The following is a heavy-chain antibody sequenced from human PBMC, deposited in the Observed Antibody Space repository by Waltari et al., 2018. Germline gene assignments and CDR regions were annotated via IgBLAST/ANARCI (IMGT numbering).Heavy chain of an antibody. J-gene: IGHJ4*02. CDR2: INGDGSAK. CDR3: ARDGAMSGIDY. Sequence: EVQLVESGGNLVQPGGSLRLSCVASGFTFSNYYMMWVRQAPGKGLEWVANINGDGSAKNYMDSVRGRFTISRDNSKNTLYLQMNSLRAEDTAVYYCARDGAMSGIDYWGQGTLVTVSS. CDR1: GFTFSNYY. V-gene: IGHV3-7*03. D-gene: IGHD2-2*01.